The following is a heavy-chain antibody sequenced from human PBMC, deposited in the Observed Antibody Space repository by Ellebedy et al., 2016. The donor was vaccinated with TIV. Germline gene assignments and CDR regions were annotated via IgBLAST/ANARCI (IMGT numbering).Heavy chain of an antibody. D-gene: IGHD6-19*01. CDR3: ARDRYSSGWFSFYFDY. V-gene: IGHV3-30-3*01. Sequence: PGGSLRLSCSASGFTFSSFSMHWVRQTPGKGLEWVAVISYEGSSQYYADSVKGRFTISRDNSRNTVYLQMNSLRVEDTAVYYCARDRYSSGWFSFYFDYWGQGTLVTVSS. CDR2: ISYEGSSQ. J-gene: IGHJ4*02. CDR1: GFTFSSFS.